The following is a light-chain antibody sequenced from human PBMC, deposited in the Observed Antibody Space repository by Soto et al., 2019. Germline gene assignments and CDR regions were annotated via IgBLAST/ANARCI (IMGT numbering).Light chain of an antibody. J-gene: IGLJ2*01. CDR3: SSYTSSSTDVV. CDR2: EVS. V-gene: IGLV2-14*01. Sequence: QSALTQPASVSGSPGQSITISCTGTSSDVGGHNYVSWYQKHPGKAPKLIICEVSNRPSGVSNRFSGSKSGNTASLTISGLQAEDEADYYCSSYTSSSTDVVFGGGTKLTVL. CDR1: SSDVGGHNY.